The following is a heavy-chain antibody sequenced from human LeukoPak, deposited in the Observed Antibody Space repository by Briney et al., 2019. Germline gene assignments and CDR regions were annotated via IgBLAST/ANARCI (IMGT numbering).Heavy chain of an antibody. V-gene: IGHV1-46*01. CDR3: ARVLAANGWFDP. Sequence: GASVKVSCKAYGYTFTSYYMHWVRQAPGQGLEWMGIINPSGGSTSYAQKFQGRVTMTRDMSTSTVYMELSSLRSEDTAVYYCARVLAANGWFDPWGQGTLVTVSS. CDR1: GYTFTSYY. J-gene: IGHJ5*02. CDR2: INPSGGST. D-gene: IGHD2-2*01.